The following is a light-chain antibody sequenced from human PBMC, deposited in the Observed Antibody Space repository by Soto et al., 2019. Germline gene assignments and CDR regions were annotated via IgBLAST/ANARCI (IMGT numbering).Light chain of an antibody. V-gene: IGKV3-11*01. CDR2: DAS. J-gene: IGKJ4*01. CDR3: QQSNNWRPQV. Sequence: SRCSLSVSSYLAWYQQKPGQAPRLLIYDASNRATGMPARFSGSGSWPHFTRTASRLAPDEVEVYYFQQSNNWRPQVLGAGTKVDIK. CDR1: LSVSSY.